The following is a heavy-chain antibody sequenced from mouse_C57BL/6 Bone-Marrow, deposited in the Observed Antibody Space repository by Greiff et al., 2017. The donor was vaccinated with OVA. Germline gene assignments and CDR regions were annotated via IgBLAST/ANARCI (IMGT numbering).Heavy chain of an antibody. CDR1: GFNIKDYY. D-gene: IGHD2-4*01. J-gene: IGHJ3*01. V-gene: IGHV14-2*01. Sequence: VQLQQSGAELVKPGASVKLSCTASGFNIKDYYMHWVKQRTEQGLEWIGRIDPEDGETKYAPKFPGKATITADTSSNTAYLQLSSLTSEDTAVYYCARSRDYGGAYWGQGTLVTVSA. CDR3: ARSRDYGGAY. CDR2: IDPEDGET.